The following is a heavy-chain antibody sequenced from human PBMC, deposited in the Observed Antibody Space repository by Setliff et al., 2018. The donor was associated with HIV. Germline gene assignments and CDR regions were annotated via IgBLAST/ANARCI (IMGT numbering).Heavy chain of an antibody. V-gene: IGHV4-59*01. CDR2: IYYSGST. Sequence: SETLSLTCSVTGGSIINYFWGWIRMPPGKGLEWIGYIYYSGSTDYNPSLKSRVTISVDTSKNQVSLKLNSVTAADTAVYYCARSPGVDTDMAFDYWGQGTLVTVSS. J-gene: IGHJ4*02. CDR3: ARSPGVDTDMAFDY. D-gene: IGHD5-18*01. CDR1: GGSIINYF.